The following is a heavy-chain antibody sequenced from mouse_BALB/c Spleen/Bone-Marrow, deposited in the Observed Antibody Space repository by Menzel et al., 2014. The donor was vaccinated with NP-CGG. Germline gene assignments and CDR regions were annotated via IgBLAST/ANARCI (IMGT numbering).Heavy chain of an antibody. Sequence: QVQLQQSGAELVMPGASVKMSCKASGHTFTDYWMHWVKQRPGQGLEWIGAIDTSDSYTSYNQKFKGKATLTVDESSSTAYMQLSRLTSYVSAVYYCARSYYIFDPLRYSGQET. CDR1: GHTFTDYW. D-gene: IGHD2-12*01. CDR3: ARSYYIFDPLRY. CDR2: IDTSDSYT. J-gene: IGHJ3*01. V-gene: IGHV1-69*01.